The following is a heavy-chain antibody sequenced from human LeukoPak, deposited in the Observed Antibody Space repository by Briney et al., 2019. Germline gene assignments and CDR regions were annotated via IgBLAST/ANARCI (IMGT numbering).Heavy chain of an antibody. Sequence: PGGSLRLSCAVSGFTFSSYAMSWVRQAPGEGLEWVSVISGGADGIYYADSVKGRFTISRDNSKNTLYLQMNSLRVEDTAIYYCTKISPLRIEYFHHLGQGTLVTVSS. CDR1: GFTFSSYA. CDR3: TKISPLRIEYFHH. J-gene: IGHJ1*01. V-gene: IGHV3-23*01. CDR2: ISGGADGI. D-gene: IGHD5-12*01.